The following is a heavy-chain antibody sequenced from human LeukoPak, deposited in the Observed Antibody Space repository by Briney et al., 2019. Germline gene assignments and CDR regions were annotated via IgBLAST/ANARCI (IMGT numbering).Heavy chain of an antibody. D-gene: IGHD6-19*01. J-gene: IGHJ4*02. CDR1: GGSISSSNW. CDR3: ASGVTKDGSGWYPYYFDY. CDR2: IYHSGST. V-gene: IGHV4-4*02. Sequence: SETLSLTCAVSGGSISSSNWWSWIRQPPGKGLEWIGEIYHSGSTNYNPSLKSRVTISVDKSKTQFSLKLSSVTAADTAVYYCASGVTKDGSGWYPYYFDYWGQGTLVTVSS.